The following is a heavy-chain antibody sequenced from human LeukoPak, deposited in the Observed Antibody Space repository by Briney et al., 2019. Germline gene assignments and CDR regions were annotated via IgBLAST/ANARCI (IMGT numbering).Heavy chain of an antibody. V-gene: IGHV1-2*02. CDR2: INPNSGGT. CDR3: ARETYFYDSLHY. J-gene: IGHJ4*02. CDR1: GYTFTGHY. D-gene: IGHD3-22*01. Sequence: ASVKVSCKASGYTFTGHYMHWVRQAPGQRLEWMGWINPNSGGTNYAQKFQGRVTITRDTSISTAYMELSRLRSDDTAVYYSARETYFYDSLHYWGQGTLVTVFS.